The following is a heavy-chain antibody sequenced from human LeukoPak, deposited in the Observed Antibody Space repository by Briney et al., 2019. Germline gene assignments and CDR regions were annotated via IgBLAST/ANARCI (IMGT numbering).Heavy chain of an antibody. Sequence: GGSLRLSCAASGFTFSDFSMTWVRQAPGKGLEWISIISGSGLTTYYADSVKGRFTVSRDSSKNTLYLQMNSLRVEDTAVYYCARDGAPSGSYSHFDSWGQGTLVTVSS. V-gene: IGHV3-23*01. CDR3: ARDGAPSGSYSHFDS. CDR2: ISGSGLTT. J-gene: IGHJ4*02. D-gene: IGHD1-26*01. CDR1: GFTFSDFS.